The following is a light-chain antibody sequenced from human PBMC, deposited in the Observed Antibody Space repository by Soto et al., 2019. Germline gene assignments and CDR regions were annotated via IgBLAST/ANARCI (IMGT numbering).Light chain of an antibody. CDR1: QGISSS. V-gene: IGKV1-9*01. CDR3: QKLHNFPLT. Sequence: EIQFTHSPSFLSASVGDRVTLTFRASQGISSSLAWYQQKPGEAPKLLIYAASTLQSGAPSRFSGSGYGTEFTLTISSLQPDDFASCYCQKLHNFPLTCGQGKRREIK. CDR2: AAS. J-gene: IGKJ5*01.